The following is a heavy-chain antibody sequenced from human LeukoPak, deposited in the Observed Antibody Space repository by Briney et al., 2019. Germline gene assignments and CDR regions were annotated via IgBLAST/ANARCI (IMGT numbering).Heavy chain of an antibody. Sequence: SETLSLTCTLSGGSISSYYWSWIRQPPGKGLEWIGYIYYSGSTNYNPSLKSRVTISVDTSKNQFSLKLSSVTAADTAVYYCARDGGQTVAGPDAFDIWGQGTMVTVSS. CDR2: IYYSGST. CDR3: ARDGGQTVAGPDAFDI. D-gene: IGHD6-19*01. CDR1: GGSISSYY. V-gene: IGHV4-59*01. J-gene: IGHJ3*02.